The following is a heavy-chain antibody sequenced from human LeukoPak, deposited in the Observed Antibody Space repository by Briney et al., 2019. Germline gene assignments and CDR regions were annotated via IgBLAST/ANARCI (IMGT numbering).Heavy chain of an antibody. J-gene: IGHJ3*02. CDR2: MNPNSGNT. CDR3: GSIAARAGHDAFDI. CDR1: GYTFTSYD. Sequence: ASVKVSCKASGYTFTSYDINWVRQATGQGLEWMGWMNPNSGNTGYAQKFQGRVTMTRNTSISTAYMELSSLRSEDTAVYYCGSIAARAGHDAFDIWGQGTMVTVSS. V-gene: IGHV1-8*01. D-gene: IGHD6-6*01.